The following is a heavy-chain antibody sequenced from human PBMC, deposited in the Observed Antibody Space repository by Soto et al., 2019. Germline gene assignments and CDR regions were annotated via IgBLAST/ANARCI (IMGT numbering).Heavy chain of an antibody. CDR2: IYYSGST. V-gene: IGHV4-39*01. CDR1: GGSISSSSYY. CDR3: ARQARGGVVVVAATLHAFDI. J-gene: IGHJ3*02. Sequence: SETLSLTCTVSGGSISSSSYYWGWIRQPPGKGLEWIGSIYYSGSTYYNPSLKSRVTISVDTSKNQSSLKLSSVTAADTAVYYCARQARGGVVVVAATLHAFDIWGQGTMVTVSS. D-gene: IGHD2-15*01.